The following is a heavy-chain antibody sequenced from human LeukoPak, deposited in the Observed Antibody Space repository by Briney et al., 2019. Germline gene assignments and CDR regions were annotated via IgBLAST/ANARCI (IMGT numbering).Heavy chain of an antibody. Sequence: GGSLRLSCAAPGIPFSSFGMHWLRQAPGKGLEWVAFIWYDGSNKYYADSVKGRSTISRDNSKNTLYLQMNSLTAEDTAVYYCARDGTVTAGPFDPWGGGTLVTVSS. D-gene: IGHD4-17*01. J-gene: IGHJ5*02. CDR2: IWYDGSNK. V-gene: IGHV3-33*01. CDR3: ARDGTVTAGPFDP. CDR1: GIPFSSFG.